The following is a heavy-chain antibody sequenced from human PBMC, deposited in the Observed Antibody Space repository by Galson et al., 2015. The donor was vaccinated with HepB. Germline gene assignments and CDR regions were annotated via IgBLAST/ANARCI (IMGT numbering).Heavy chain of an antibody. Sequence: SLRLSCAASGFTFSTYSMNWVRQAPGKGLEWVSSISSSSSYIYYADSLKGRFTISRDNAKNSLYLQMNSLRAEDTAVYYCARPLTARGAFDIWGQGTMVTVSS. J-gene: IGHJ3*02. D-gene: IGHD2-21*02. CDR3: ARPLTARGAFDI. V-gene: IGHV3-21*01. CDR2: ISSSSSYI. CDR1: GFTFSTYS.